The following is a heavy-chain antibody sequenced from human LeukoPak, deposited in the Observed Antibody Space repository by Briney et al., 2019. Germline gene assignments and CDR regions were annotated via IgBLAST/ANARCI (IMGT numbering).Heavy chain of an antibody. CDR1: GFTFSRIA. CDR2: ISGSGVST. J-gene: IGHJ4*02. Sequence: PGGSLRLSCAASGFTFSRIAMIWVRQAPGKGLDWVSSISGSGVSTYYADSVKGRFTISRDNSKNTLYLQMNNLRDEDTAVYYCVPHDFESVDYWGQGTLVTVSS. CDR3: VPHDFESVDY. D-gene: IGHD1-1*01. V-gene: IGHV3-23*01.